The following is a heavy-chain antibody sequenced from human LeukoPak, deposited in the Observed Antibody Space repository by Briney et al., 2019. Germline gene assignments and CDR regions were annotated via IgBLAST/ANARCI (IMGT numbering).Heavy chain of an antibody. CDR3: VRGSVAVAGPTDY. J-gene: IGHJ4*02. Sequence: GRSLRLSRAPPGFSFTNYALHSPRQTPGKGLEWVAVISYDGSNKYYADSVRGRFTISRDNSENTLYLQINSLRLEDSALYYCVRGSVAVAGPTDYWGQGTPVSVSS. CDR2: ISYDGSNK. CDR1: GFSFTNYA. V-gene: IGHV3-30*04. D-gene: IGHD6-19*01.